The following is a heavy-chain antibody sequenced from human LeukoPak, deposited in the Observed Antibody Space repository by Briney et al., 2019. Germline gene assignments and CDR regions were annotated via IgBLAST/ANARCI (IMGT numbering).Heavy chain of an antibody. CDR3: AKVDPHDSSGYYYPDY. Sequence: GGSLRLTCAVSGFIVSSNYMNWVRQAPGKGLEWVSAISGSGGSTYYADSAKGRFTISRDNSKNTLYLQMNSLRAEDTAVYYCAKVDPHDSSGYYYPDYWGQGTLVTVSS. J-gene: IGHJ4*02. CDR1: GFIVSSNY. V-gene: IGHV3-23*01. D-gene: IGHD3-22*01. CDR2: ISGSGGST.